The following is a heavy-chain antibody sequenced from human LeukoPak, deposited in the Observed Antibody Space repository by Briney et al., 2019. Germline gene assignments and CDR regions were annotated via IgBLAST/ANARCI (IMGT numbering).Heavy chain of an antibody. D-gene: IGHD1-7*01. J-gene: IGHJ4*02. V-gene: IGHV1-2*02. Sequence: ASVKVSCKASGYTFTGYYMHWVRQAPGQGLEWMERINLNSGGTHYAQKFEGRDTMTRDTSISTAYMEVSRLRSGDTAVYYCAFTWPITGTGYWGQGTLVTVSS. CDR1: GYTFTGYY. CDR2: INLNSGGT. CDR3: AFTWPITGTGY.